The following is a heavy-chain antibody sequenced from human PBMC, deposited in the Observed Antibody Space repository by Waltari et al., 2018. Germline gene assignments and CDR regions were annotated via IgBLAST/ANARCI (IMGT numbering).Heavy chain of an antibody. Sequence: EAQLVQSGGGTVQPGGSLRLSCATSGVSVNYNHMHWVRQTPGRGLEWVAVMSSGGGSFHADSVKGRFTISRDNYRNTLYLQMNRLTDEDTALYYCARGTAAGSYSGSGYYFDYWGQGTLVIVSS. CDR2: MSSGGGS. CDR1: GVSVNYNH. J-gene: IGHJ4*02. CDR3: ARGTAAGSYSGSGYYFDY. D-gene: IGHD3-10*01. V-gene: IGHV3-66*01.